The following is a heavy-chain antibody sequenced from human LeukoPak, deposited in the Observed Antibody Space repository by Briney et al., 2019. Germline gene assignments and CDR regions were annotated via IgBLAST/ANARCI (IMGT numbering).Heavy chain of an antibody. Sequence: GGSLRLSCAASGFTVSSNYMSWVRQAPGKGLEWVSVIYSGGSTYYADSVKGRFTISRENSKNTLYLQMNSLRAEDTAVYYCARRLGGPDRYYYYGMDVWGQGTTVTVSS. J-gene: IGHJ6*02. CDR2: IYSGGST. CDR1: GFTVSSNY. D-gene: IGHD1-26*01. CDR3: ARRLGGPDRYYYYGMDV. V-gene: IGHV3-53*01.